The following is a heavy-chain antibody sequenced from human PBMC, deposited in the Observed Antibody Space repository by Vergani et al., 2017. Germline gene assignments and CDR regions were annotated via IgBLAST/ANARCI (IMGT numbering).Heavy chain of an antibody. CDR1: GGTFSSYT. CDR2: IIPILGIA. J-gene: IGHJ6*04. Sequence: QVQLVQSGAEVKKPGSSVKVSCKASGGTFSSYTIRWVRQAPGQGLEWLGRIIPILGIANYAQKSQGRVTITADKSTSTAYMGLSSLRSENTAVYYWAGSFGVKADVWGKGTTVTVSS. CDR3: AGSFGVKADV. D-gene: IGHD3-3*01. V-gene: IGHV1-69*09.